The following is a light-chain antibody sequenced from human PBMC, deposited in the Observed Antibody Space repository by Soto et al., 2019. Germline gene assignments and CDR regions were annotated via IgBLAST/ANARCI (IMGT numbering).Light chain of an antibody. J-gene: IGKJ5*01. CDR2: GAT. CDR1: QSVSSN. V-gene: IGKV3-20*01. CDR3: QQYAGSPT. Sequence: EIVMTQSPATLSVSPGERATLSFRASQSVSSNLAWYQQKPGQAPKLLIFGATSRAAGIPDRFSGSESGTDYTLTIARLEPEDFAVYYCQQYAGSPTFGQGTRLEIK.